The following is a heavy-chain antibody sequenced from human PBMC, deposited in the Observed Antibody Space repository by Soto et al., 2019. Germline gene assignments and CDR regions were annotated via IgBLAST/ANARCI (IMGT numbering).Heavy chain of an antibody. CDR1: GYTFTSYG. Sequence: ASVKVSWKASGYTFTSYGISWVRQAPGQGLEWMGWISAYNGNTNYAQKLQGRVTMTTDTSTSTAYMELRSLRSDDTAVYYCARGLYDILTGYYSPFDYWGQGTLVTVSS. CDR2: ISAYNGNT. J-gene: IGHJ4*02. V-gene: IGHV1-18*01. CDR3: ARGLYDILTGYYSPFDY. D-gene: IGHD3-9*01.